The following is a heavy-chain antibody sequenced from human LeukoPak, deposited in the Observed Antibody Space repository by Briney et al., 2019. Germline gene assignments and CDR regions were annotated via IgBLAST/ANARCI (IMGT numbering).Heavy chain of an antibody. J-gene: IGHJ5*02. CDR3: AKDRYGDYYNWFDP. V-gene: IGHV3-30*02. D-gene: IGHD4-17*01. CDR1: GFTFSSYG. Sequence: GGSLRLSCAASGFTFSSYGMHWVRQAPGKGLEWVAFIRYDGSNKYYADSVKGRFTISRDNSKNTLYLQMSSLRAEDTAVYYCAKDRYGDYYNWFDPWGQGTLVTVSS. CDR2: IRYDGSNK.